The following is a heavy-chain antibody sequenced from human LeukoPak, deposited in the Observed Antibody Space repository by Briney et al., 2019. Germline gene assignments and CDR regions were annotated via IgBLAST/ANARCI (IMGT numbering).Heavy chain of an antibody. Sequence: GGSLRLSCAASGFTFSSYAMHWVRQAPGKGLEWVAVISYDGSNKYYADSVKGRFTISRDNSKNTLYLQMNSLRSEDTAVYYCASSRSYRFDYWGQGTLVTVSS. V-gene: IGHV3-30-3*01. D-gene: IGHD1-26*01. CDR2: ISYDGSNK. CDR1: GFTFSSYA. CDR3: ASSRSYRFDY. J-gene: IGHJ4*02.